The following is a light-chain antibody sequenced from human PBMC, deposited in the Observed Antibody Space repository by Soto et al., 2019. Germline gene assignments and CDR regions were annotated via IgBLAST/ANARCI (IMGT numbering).Light chain of an antibody. V-gene: IGLV1-40*01. CDR1: SSNIGAGYD. J-gene: IGLJ1*01. CDR2: GNN. CDR3: QSYDSSLSGSGV. Sequence: QSVLTQPPSVSGAPGQRVTISCTGSSSNIGAGYDVHWYQQLPGTAPKLLIYGNNNRPSGVPDRISGSKSGTSASLAITGLQAEDEADFYCQSYDSSLSGSGVFGTGTKLTVL.